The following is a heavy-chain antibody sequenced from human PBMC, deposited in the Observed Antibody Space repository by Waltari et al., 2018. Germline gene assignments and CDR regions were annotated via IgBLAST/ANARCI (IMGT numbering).Heavy chain of an antibody. V-gene: IGHV4-59*01. CDR2: IYYSGST. Sequence: QVQLQESGPGLVKPSETLSLTCTVSGGSISSYYWSWIRQPPGKGLEWIGYIYYSGSTNYNPSLKSRVTISVDTSKNQFSLKLSSVTAADTAVYYCARSNSSSWYPWYYYGMDVWGQGTTVTVSS. CDR1: GGSISSYY. D-gene: IGHD6-13*01. J-gene: IGHJ6*02. CDR3: ARSNSSSWYPWYYYGMDV.